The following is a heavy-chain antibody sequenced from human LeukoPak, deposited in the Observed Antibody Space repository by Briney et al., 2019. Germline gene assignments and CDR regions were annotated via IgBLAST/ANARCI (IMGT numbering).Heavy chain of an antibody. Sequence: SETPSLTCAVSGYSISSGYYWGWIRQPPGKGLEWIGSIYHSGSTYYNPSLKSRVTISVDTSKNQFSLKLSSVTAADTAVYYCARQGYDFWSGYYYYMDVWGKGTTVTVSS. CDR1: GYSISSGYY. CDR3: ARQGYDFWSGYYYYMDV. CDR2: IYHSGST. D-gene: IGHD3-3*01. J-gene: IGHJ6*03. V-gene: IGHV4-38-2*01.